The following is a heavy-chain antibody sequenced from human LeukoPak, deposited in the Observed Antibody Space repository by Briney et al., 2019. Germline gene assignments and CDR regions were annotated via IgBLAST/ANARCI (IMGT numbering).Heavy chain of an antibody. CDR2: ISYDGSNK. Sequence: SGGSLRLSCAASGFTFSSYAMHWVRQAPGKGLEWVAVISYDGSNKNYADSVKGRFTISRDNSKNTLYLEMNSLRAEDTAVYYCARGATYYYGSASYYHSFWGQGTLVTVSS. D-gene: IGHD3-10*01. V-gene: IGHV3-30-3*01. CDR1: GFTFSSYA. J-gene: IGHJ4*02. CDR3: ARGATYYYGSASYYHSF.